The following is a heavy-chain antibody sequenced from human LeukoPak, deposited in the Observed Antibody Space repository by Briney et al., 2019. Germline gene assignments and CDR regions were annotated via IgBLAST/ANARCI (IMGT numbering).Heavy chain of an antibody. D-gene: IGHD5-24*01. J-gene: IGHJ4*02. Sequence: PGGSLRLSCAASGFTFSNYAMNWVRQAPGKGLEWVSGISGSGGSTYYADSVKGRFTISRDNSKKTLYLQMNSLRAEDTAVYYCAKSGYNRFDYWGQGTLVTVSS. V-gene: IGHV3-23*01. CDR1: GFTFSNYA. CDR3: AKSGYNRFDY. CDR2: ISGSGGST.